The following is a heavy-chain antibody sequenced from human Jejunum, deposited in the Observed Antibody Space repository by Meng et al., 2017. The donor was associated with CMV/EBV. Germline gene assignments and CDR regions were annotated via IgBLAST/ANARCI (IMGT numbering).Heavy chain of an antibody. CDR1: GFPLDSYG. D-gene: IGHD6-19*01. CDR2: LWHDGSRK. J-gene: IGHJ4*02. V-gene: IGHV3-33*01. Sequence: CAGYGFPLDSYGIHWVRKFPGKGLEWVAVLWHDGSRKYFADSVQGRFSISRDDSKNTVYLQMNSLRAEDTAVYYCARGGGWPKYHFDSWGQGTLVTVSS. CDR3: ARGGGWPKYHFDS.